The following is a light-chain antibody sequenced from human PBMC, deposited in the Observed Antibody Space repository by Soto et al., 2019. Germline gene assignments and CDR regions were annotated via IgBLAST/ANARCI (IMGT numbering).Light chain of an antibody. V-gene: IGKV3-20*01. CDR2: AAS. Sequence: EIVLTQSPGTLSLSPGERATLSCRASQSVSSSYLAWYQQKPGQAPRLLIYAASSRSTGIPDRFSGSGSGTDFNLTISRLEPEDFAVYYCQQYGNSPPYTFGQGTKLESK. CDR3: QQYGNSPPYT. J-gene: IGKJ2*01. CDR1: QSVSSSY.